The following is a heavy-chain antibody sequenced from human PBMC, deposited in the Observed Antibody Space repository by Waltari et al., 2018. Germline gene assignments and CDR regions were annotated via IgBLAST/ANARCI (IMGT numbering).Heavy chain of an antibody. J-gene: IGHJ4*02. Sequence: EVQLVQSGAEVKKPGESLRISCKGSGYSFTNYWIGWVRQIPGKGLEWMGIIYPGDSDTRYIPSFQGQVTISADKSISTADLQWNSLKASDTAMYYCARLRASYCTKGVCYRGYDYWGQGTLVTVSS. CDR1: GYSFTNYW. V-gene: IGHV5-51*01. CDR2: IYPGDSDT. D-gene: IGHD2-8*01. CDR3: ARLRASYCTKGVCYRGYDY.